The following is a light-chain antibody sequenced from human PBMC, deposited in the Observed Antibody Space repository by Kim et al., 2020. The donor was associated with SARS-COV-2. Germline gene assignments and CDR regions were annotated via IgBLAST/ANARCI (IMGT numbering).Light chain of an antibody. CDR2: QIS. J-gene: IGKJ2*01. CDR3: MQGTHWPYT. CDR1: QTLLFSDGNTY. Sequence: DAVMTQSPLSLPVTLGQPASISCRSSQTLLFSDGNTYLNWFHQRPGQSPRRLIYQISKRDSGVPDRFSGSGSGTDFTLKISKVEAEDVGVYYCMQGTHWPYTFGQGTKLEI. V-gene: IGKV2-30*01.